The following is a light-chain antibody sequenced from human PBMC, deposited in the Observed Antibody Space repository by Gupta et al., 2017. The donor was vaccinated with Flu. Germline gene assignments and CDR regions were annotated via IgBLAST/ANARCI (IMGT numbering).Light chain of an antibody. CDR1: QSISSY. Sequence: DIQMTQSPSSLSASVGDRVTITCRASQSISSYLNWYQQKPGQAPKLLIYAASSLHSGVPSRFSGSGSGTVFTLKISSVEPEDVATYYCQQGLRPRLTFGPGTKVEIK. CDR2: AAS. J-gene: IGKJ3*01. V-gene: IGKV1-39*01. CDR3: QQGLRPRLT.